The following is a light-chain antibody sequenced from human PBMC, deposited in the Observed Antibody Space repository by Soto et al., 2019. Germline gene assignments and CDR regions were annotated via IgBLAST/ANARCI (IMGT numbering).Light chain of an antibody. V-gene: IGKV1-39*01. Sequence: DIQMTQSPSSLSASVGDRVTITCRTGQSTSIYLNWYQQKPGKAPKLLIHAASSLQSALPSRFSGSESGTHFTLTISSLQPEDFANYYCQQSYSTPYPFGQRTKLEIK. CDR3: QQSYSTPYP. CDR2: AAS. CDR1: QSTSIY. J-gene: IGKJ2*01.